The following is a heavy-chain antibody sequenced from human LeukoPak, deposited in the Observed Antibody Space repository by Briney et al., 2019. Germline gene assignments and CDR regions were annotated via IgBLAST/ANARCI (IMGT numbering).Heavy chain of an antibody. CDR2: ISAYNGNT. CDR3: ARGPDFGYYYYYYMDV. CDR1: GYTFTSYG. D-gene: IGHD2/OR15-2a*01. J-gene: IGHJ6*03. Sequence: ASVKVSCKASGYTFTSYGISWVRQAPGQGLEWMGWISAYNGNTNYAQKLQGRVTMTTDTSTSTAYMELSSLRSDDTAGYYCARGPDFGYYYYYYMDVWGKGTTVTVSS. V-gene: IGHV1-18*01.